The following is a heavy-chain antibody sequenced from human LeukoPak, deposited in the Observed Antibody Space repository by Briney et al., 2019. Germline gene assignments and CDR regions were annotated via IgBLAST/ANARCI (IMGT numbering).Heavy chain of an antibody. Sequence: GGSLRLSCAVSGLTFRCYWMSWVRQAPGKGLEWVANINQDGSEKYFLDSVRGRFTISRDNAKNSLALQMNTLRAEDTAVYYCARERDGRFFDYWGQGTLVTVSS. CDR3: ARERDGRFFDY. J-gene: IGHJ4*02. CDR1: GLTFRCYW. V-gene: IGHV3-7*01. D-gene: IGHD5-24*01. CDR2: INQDGSEK.